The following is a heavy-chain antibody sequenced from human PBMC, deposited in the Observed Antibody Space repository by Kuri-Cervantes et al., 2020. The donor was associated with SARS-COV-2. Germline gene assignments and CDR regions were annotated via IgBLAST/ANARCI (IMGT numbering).Heavy chain of an antibody. CDR3: ARERDYGDYLYYFYY. Sequence: SETLSLTCAVYGGSFSGYYWSWIRQPPEKGLEWIGVINHSGSTNYNPSLKSRVTISVDTSKNQFSLKLSSVTAADTAVYYCARERDYGDYLYYFYYWGHGTPVTVSS. J-gene: IGHJ4*01. D-gene: IGHD4-17*01. CDR2: INHSGST. CDR1: GGSFSGYY. V-gene: IGHV4-34*01.